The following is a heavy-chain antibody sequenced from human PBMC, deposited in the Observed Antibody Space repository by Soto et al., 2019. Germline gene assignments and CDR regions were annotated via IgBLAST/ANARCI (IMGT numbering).Heavy chain of an antibody. CDR3: ARASSFRGDFDI. CDR1: GGSIRSSSW. CDR2: IYHAGSP. Sequence: QVQLQESGPGLVKPSGTPSLTCAVSGGSIRSSSWWTWLRQSPGKGLEWIGEIYHAGSPNYNPSFQSRVTISADTSKNLFSLRLTSVTAADTAIYYCARASSFRGDFDIWGQGTAVTVSS. J-gene: IGHJ3*02. D-gene: IGHD2-21*01. V-gene: IGHV4-4*02.